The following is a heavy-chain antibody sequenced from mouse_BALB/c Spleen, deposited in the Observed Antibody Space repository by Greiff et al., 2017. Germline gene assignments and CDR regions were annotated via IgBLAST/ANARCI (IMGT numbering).Heavy chain of an antibody. Sequence: QVQLQQSGAELVRPGVSVKISCKGSGYTFTDYAMHWVKQSHAKSLEWIGVISTYYGDAIYNQKFKGKATMTVDKSSSTAYMELARLTSEDSAIYYCAREELFAYWGQGTLVTVSA. CDR2: ISTYYGDA. V-gene: IGHV1S137*01. J-gene: IGHJ3*01. CDR3: AREELFAY. CDR1: GYTFTDYA.